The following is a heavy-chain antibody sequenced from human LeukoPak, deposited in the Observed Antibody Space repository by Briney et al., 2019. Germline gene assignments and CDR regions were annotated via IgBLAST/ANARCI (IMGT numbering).Heavy chain of an antibody. V-gene: IGHV1-8*01. CDR2: MNPNSGNT. J-gene: IGHJ6*03. CDR1: GYTFTSYD. CDR3: ARGRRFAAGTNYYYYMDV. D-gene: IGHD6-13*01. Sequence: ASVKVSCKASGYTFTSYDINWVRQATGQGLEWMGGMNPNSGNTGYAQKFQGRVTMTRNTYIHPAYMELSSLRSEDTAVYYCARGRRFAAGTNYYYYMDVWGKGTTVTVSS.